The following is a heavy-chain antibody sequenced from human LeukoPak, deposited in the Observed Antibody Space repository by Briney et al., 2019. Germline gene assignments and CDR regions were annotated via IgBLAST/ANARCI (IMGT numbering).Heavy chain of an antibody. CDR2: ISAYNDNT. D-gene: IGHD6-13*01. CDR3: ARGSRDYGSSWLLYWYFDL. V-gene: IGHV1-18*01. CDR1: GYTFSSYG. J-gene: IGHJ2*01. Sequence: GASVKVSCKASGYTFSSYGISWVRQAPGQGLEWMGWISAYNDNTNYAQKLQGRVTMTTDTSTSTAYMELRSLRSDDTAVYYCARGSRDYGSSWLLYWYFDLWGRGTLVTVSS.